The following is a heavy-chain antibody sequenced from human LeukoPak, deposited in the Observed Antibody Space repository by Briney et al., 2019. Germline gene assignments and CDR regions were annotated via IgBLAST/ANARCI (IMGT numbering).Heavy chain of an antibody. D-gene: IGHD6-13*01. CDR3: ARHGHGGSWYVHWFDP. V-gene: IGHV4-39*01. CDR1: GGSISSSYYY. CDR2: IYYSGTT. Sequence: PSETLSLTCTVSGGSISSSYYYWGWIRQPPGKGLEWIGSIYYSGTTYYNPSLKSRVTISVDTSKNQFSLKLSSVTAADTAFYYCARHGHGGSWYVHWFDPWGPGTLVTVSS. J-gene: IGHJ5*02.